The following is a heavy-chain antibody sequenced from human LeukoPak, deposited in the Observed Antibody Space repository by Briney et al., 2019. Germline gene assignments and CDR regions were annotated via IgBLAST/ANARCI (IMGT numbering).Heavy chain of an antibody. V-gene: IGHV3-23*01. CDR1: GFPFMRYA. CDR2: IIGSGGST. D-gene: IGHD1-14*01. Sequence: GGALELSCCASGFPFMRYAMRWGRPGPGKGLEGVSAIIGSGGSTYYADSVKGRFTISRDNSKNTLYLQMNSLRAEDTAVYYCAKLGSGRSYYYYYGMDVWGQGTTVTVSS. J-gene: IGHJ6*02. CDR3: AKLGSGRSYYYYYGMDV.